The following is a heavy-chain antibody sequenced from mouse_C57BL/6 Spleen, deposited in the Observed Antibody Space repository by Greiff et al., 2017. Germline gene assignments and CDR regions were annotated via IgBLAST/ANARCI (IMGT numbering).Heavy chain of an antibody. CDR3: TPSMIKRAWFAY. J-gene: IGHJ3*01. CDR1: GFTFSNYW. V-gene: IGHV6-3*01. CDR2: IRLKTDNYAT. D-gene: IGHD2-4*01. Sequence: EVNVVESGGGLVQPGGSMKLSCVASGFTFSNYWMNWVRQSPEKGLEWVAQIRLKTDNYATHYAESVKGRFTISRDDSKSSVYLQMNNLRAEDTGIYYCTPSMIKRAWFAYWGQGTLVTVSA.